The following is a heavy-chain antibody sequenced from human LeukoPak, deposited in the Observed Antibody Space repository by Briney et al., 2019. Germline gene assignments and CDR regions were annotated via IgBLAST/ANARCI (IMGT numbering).Heavy chain of an antibody. CDR2: ISTYNGNT. D-gene: IGHD3-22*01. J-gene: IGHJ4*02. Sequence: GASVKVSCKASGYTFTSYGISWVRQAPGQGLEWMGWISTYNGNTNYAQKLQGRVTITRDTSTSTAYMELRSLRSADTAVYYCARGGDSSGLNRFAYWGQGTLVTVSS. CDR3: ARGGDSSGLNRFAY. V-gene: IGHV1-18*01. CDR1: GYTFTSYG.